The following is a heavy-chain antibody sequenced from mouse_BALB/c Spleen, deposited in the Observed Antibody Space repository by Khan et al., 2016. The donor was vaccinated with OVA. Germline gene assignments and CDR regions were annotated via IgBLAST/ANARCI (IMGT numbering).Heavy chain of an antibody. CDR1: GFTFSTYA. V-gene: IGHV5-6-5*01. J-gene: IGHJ3*01. Sequence: EVKLVESGGGLVKPGGSLKLSCAASGFTFSTYAMSWVRQTPEKRLEWVASISSGGTTYYPDILKGRFTISRDNARNILFLQMSSLRSEDTAMYFCAREVYGSNYAWCAYWGQGTLVTVSA. CDR2: ISSGGTT. D-gene: IGHD1-1*01. CDR3: AREVYGSNYAWCAY.